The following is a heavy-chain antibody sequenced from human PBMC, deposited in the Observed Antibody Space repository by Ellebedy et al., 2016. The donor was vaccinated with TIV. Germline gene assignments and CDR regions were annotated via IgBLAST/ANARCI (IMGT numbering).Heavy chain of an antibody. J-gene: IGHJ4*02. CDR1: GFTFCGYA. CDR3: TPFCGGDCYPGAPY. CDR2: IIRQTFVATT. D-gene: IGHD2-21*02. V-gene: IGHV3-49*03. Sequence: GESLKISCSFSGFTFCGYAMSWFRQAPGKGPEWVSYIIRQTFVATTEYAASVKGRFTVSRDDSKSIAYLQMNSLKTEDTALYYCTPFCGGDCYPGAPYWGQGILVTVSS.